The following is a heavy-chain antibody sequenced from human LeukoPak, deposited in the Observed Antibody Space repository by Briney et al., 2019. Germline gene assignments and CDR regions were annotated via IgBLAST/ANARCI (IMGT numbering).Heavy chain of an antibody. CDR1: GYTFTSYG. V-gene: IGHV1-18*01. CDR3: ARDPYCSSTSCPAPMDV. J-gene: IGHJ6*04. CDR2: MSAYNGNT. Sequence: ASVKVSCKASGYTFTSYGISWVRQPPGQGLEWMGWMSAYNGNTNYAQKPQGRVTMTTDTSTSTAYMELRSLRSDDTAVYYCARDPYCSSTSCPAPMDVWGKGTTVTVSP. D-gene: IGHD2-2*01.